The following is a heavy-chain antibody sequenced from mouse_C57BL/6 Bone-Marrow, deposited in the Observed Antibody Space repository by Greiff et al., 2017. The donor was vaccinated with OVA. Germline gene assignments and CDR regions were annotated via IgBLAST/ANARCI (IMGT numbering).Heavy chain of an antibody. CDR2: IRYDGSN. Sequence: DVKLQESGPGLVKPSQSLSLTCSVTGYSITSCYYWNWIRQFPGNKLEWMGFIRYDGSNNSNQSLKNRISFTRDTSKNQFLLKVNSVTTEDSSTYYWARGPPLRSYFDYWGQGTTLTVSS. J-gene: IGHJ2*01. CDR1: GYSITSCYY. CDR3: ARGPPLRSYFDY. V-gene: IGHV3-6*01.